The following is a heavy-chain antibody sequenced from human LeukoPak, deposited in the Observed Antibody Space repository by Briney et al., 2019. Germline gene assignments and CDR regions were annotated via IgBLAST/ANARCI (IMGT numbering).Heavy chain of an antibody. J-gene: IGHJ4*02. CDR3: ARANCYDSSGDFGY. CDR2: ISGSGGST. Sequence: PGGSLRLSCAASGFTFSSYAMSWVRQAPGKGLEWVSAISGSGGSTYYADSVKGRFTISRDNSKNTLYLQMNSLRAEDTAVYYCARANCYDSSGDFGYWGQGTLVTVSS. CDR1: GFTFSSYA. V-gene: IGHV3-23*01. D-gene: IGHD3-22*01.